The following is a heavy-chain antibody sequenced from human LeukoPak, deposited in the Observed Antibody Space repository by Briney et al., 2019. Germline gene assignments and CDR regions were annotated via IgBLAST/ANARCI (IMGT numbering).Heavy chain of an antibody. CDR3: ARTGNPATGDY. CDR1: GFTFDDYG. CDR2: INWNGGST. V-gene: IGHV3-20*04. Sequence: PGGSLRLSCAASGFTFDDYGMSWVRQAPGKGLEWVSGINWNGGSTGYADSVKGRFTISRDNSKNTLYLQMNSLRADDTAVYYCARTGNPATGDYWGQGTLVTVSS. D-gene: IGHD1-1*01. J-gene: IGHJ4*02.